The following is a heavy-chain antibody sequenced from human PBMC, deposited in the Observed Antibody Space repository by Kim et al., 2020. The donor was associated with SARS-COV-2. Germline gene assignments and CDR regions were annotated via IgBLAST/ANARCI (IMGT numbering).Heavy chain of an antibody. CDR2: INHSGST. D-gene: IGHD6-13*01. CDR1: GGSFSGYL. Sequence: SETLSLTCAVYGGSFSGYLWSWIRQPPGKGLEWIGEINHSGSTNYNPSLKSRVTISVDTSKNQFSLKLNSVTAADTAVYYCARPYSSSWQVAWYFDLWGRGALVTVSS. CDR3: ARPYSSSWQVAWYFDL. J-gene: IGHJ2*01. V-gene: IGHV4-34*01.